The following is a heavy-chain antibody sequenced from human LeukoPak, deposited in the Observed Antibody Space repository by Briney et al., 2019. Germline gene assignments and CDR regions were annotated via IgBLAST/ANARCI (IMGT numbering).Heavy chain of an antibody. CDR3: ARSDIVATLDY. CDR1: GGSISSGGYY. Sequence: SETLSLTCTVSGGSISSGGYYWSWIRQPPGKGLEWIGYIYHSGSTYYNPSLKSRVTISVDRSKNQFSLKLSSVTAADTAVYYCARSDIVATLDYWGQGTLVTVSS. D-gene: IGHD5-12*01. J-gene: IGHJ4*02. CDR2: IYHSGST. V-gene: IGHV4-30-2*01.